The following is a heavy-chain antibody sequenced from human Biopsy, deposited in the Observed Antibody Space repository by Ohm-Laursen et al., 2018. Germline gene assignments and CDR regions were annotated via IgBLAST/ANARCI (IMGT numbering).Heavy chain of an antibody. D-gene: IGHD2-15*01. CDR1: GDSINSSY. CDR2: ISNSGNT. CDR3: ARRGSGGRSFDY. J-gene: IGHJ4*02. V-gene: IGHV4-4*08. Sequence: TLSLTCTVSGDSINSSYWRWIRQAPGKGLVWIGLISNSGNTNYNPSLKSRVTISADTSKNQFSLKLGSVTVADPAVFYCARRGSGGRSFDYWGQGALVTVSS.